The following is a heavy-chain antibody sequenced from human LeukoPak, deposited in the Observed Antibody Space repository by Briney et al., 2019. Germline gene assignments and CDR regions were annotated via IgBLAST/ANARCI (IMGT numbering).Heavy chain of an antibody. J-gene: IGHJ4*02. CDR2: VNFSGNT. V-gene: IGHV4-34*01. D-gene: IGHD3-10*01. Sequence: SETLSLTCAVYDGSFSDRYWKWIRQPPGKGLEWMGDVNFSGNTNYNASLKSRVTMSVDPSKSQCSLNLRSVTAADTAVYYCVSVRRGNRIDYWGQETLVTVSS. CDR1: DGSFSDRY. CDR3: VSVRRGNRIDY.